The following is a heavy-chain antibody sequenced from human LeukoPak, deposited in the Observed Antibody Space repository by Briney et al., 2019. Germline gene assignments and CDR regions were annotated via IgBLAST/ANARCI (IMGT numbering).Heavy chain of an antibody. V-gene: IGHV5-51*01. J-gene: IGHJ4*02. Sequence: KGGESLKISCKGSGYSFTSYWIGWVRQMPGKGLEWMGIIYPGDSDTRYSPSFQGQVTISADKSISTAYLQWSSLKASDTAMYYCARQREITMVRGVIIEGGSFDYWGQGTLVTVSS. CDR1: GYSFTSYW. CDR2: IYPGDSDT. D-gene: IGHD3-10*01. CDR3: ARQREITMVRGVIIEGGSFDY.